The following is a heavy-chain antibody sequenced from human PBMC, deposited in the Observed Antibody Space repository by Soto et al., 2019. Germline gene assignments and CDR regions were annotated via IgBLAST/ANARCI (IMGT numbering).Heavy chain of an antibody. Sequence: EVQLLESGGGLVQPGGSLRLSCAASGFTFSSYAMTWVRQAPGEGLEWVSAITGSGGSTNYVDSVKGRFTISRDNSKNTLYLQRNSLRAVDTAVYYCAKVGYYYDIYDHWYFELWGRGTLVTVSS. CDR2: ITGSGGST. CDR1: GFTFSSYA. CDR3: AKVGYYYDIYDHWYFEL. V-gene: IGHV3-23*01. D-gene: IGHD3-22*01. J-gene: IGHJ2*01.